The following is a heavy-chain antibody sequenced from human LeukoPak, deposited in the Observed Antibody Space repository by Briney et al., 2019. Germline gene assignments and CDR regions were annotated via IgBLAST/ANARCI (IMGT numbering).Heavy chain of an antibody. J-gene: IGHJ4*02. CDR1: GGSISSSSYY. D-gene: IGHD6-19*01. V-gene: IGHV4-39*01. CDR3: ARRGSVAVAGTDY. CDR2: IYYSGST. Sequence: SETLSLTCTVSGGSISSSSYYWGWIRQPPGKGLEWIGSIYYSGSTYYNPSLKSRVTISVDTSKNQFSLKLSSVTAADTAVYYCARRGSVAVAGTDYWGQGTLVTVSS.